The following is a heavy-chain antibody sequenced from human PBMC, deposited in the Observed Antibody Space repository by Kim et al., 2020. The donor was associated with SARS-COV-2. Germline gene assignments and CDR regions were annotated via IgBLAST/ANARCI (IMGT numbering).Heavy chain of an antibody. CDR2: INSDGSST. V-gene: IGHV3-74*01. Sequence: GGSLRLSCAASGFTLIRYWIHWVRQAPGKGLVWVSRINSDGSSTTYADSVQGRFTLSKDKARNTLDLQMNGLRADDTAVYYCVRDLDPSSSFHFYGMYVWGKETTVTVSS. CDR3: VRDLDPSSSFHFYGMYV. CDR1: GFTLIRYW. D-gene: IGHD3-3*01. J-gene: IGHJ6*04.